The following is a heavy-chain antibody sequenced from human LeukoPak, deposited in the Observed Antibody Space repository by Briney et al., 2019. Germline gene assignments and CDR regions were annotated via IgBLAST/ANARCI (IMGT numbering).Heavy chain of an antibody. D-gene: IGHD2-2*01. CDR2: ISGSGGST. CDR1: GFTFSSNY. J-gene: IGHJ4*02. Sequence: GGSLRLSCAASGFTFSSNYMSWVRQAPGKGLEWVSAISGSGGSTYYADSVKGRFTISRDNSKNTLYLQMNSLRAEDTAVYYCAKDEIPAAPRGYFDYWGQGTLVTVSS. V-gene: IGHV3-23*01. CDR3: AKDEIPAAPRGYFDY.